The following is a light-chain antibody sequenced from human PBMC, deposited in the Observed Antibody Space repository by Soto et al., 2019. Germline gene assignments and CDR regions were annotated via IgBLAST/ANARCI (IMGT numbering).Light chain of an antibody. Sequence: QSALTQPASVSGSPGQSITVSCTGTSSDLGGYNYVSWYQHHPGKDPKLMIYEVSNRPSGVSNRFSGYKSGNTASLTISGLQAEYEAEYYFSSYTSSDTLVFGTVTKVTV. CDR1: SSDLGGYNY. V-gene: IGLV2-14*01. CDR3: SSYTSSDTLV. J-gene: IGLJ1*01. CDR2: EVS.